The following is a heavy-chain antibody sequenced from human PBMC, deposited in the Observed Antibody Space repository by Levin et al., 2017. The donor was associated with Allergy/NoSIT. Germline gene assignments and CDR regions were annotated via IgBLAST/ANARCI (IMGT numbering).Heavy chain of an antibody. CDR3: AREGKYSGTWYYFDH. D-gene: IGHD5-12*01. V-gene: IGHV4-34*01. CDR2: INHSGST. CDR1: GGSFSAHY. J-gene: IGHJ4*02. Sequence: PGGSLRLSCGVYGGSFSAHYWSWIRQSPGKGLEWIGEINHSGSTNYNPSLKSRVTMSVDPSKNQFSLHLASVTAADTAVYYCAREGKYSGTWYYFDHWGQGTLVTVSS.